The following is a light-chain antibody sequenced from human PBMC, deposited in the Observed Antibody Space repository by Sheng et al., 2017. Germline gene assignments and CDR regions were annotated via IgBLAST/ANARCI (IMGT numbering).Light chain of an antibody. J-gene: IGLJ1*01. CDR3: QAWDSSSYV. CDR1: NIGSKS. V-gene: IGLV3-21*01. Sequence: SYELTQPPSVSVAPRKTARITCGGNNIGSKSVEWYQQKPGQAPVVVVYADSERPSGIPERFSGSNSGNTATLTISGTQAMDEADYYCQAWDSSSYVFGTGTKVTVL. CDR2: ADS.